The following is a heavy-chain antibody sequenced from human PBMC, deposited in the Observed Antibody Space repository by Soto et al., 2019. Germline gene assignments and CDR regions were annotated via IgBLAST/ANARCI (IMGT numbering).Heavy chain of an antibody. CDR2: INPSGGST. Sequence: GASVKVSCKASGYTFTSYYMHWVRQAPGQGLEWMGIINPSGGSTSYAQKFQGRVTMTRDTSKNQLSLKMSSVTAADTAVFYCAKRYYYDRRGFYGFDSWGKGTLVPVSS. CDR3: AKRYYYDRRGFYGFDS. D-gene: IGHD3-22*01. V-gene: IGHV1-46*01. CDR1: GYTFTSYY. J-gene: IGHJ4*02.